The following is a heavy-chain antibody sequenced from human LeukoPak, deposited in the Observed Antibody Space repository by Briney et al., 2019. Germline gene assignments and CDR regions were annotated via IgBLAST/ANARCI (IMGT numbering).Heavy chain of an antibody. D-gene: IGHD3-22*01. CDR2: INHSGST. CDR3: AREIFHYYYDSSGYYPDY. V-gene: IGHV4-34*01. J-gene: IGHJ4*02. Sequence: PSETLSLTCAVYGGSFSGYYWSWIRQPPGKGLEWIGEINHSGSTNYNPSLKSRVTISVDTSKNQFSLKLSSVTAADTAVYYCAREIFHYYYDSSGYYPDYWGQGTLVTVSS. CDR1: GGSFSGYY.